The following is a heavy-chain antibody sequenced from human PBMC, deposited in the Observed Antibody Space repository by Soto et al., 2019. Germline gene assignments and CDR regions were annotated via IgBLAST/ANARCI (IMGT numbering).Heavy chain of an antibody. J-gene: IGHJ4*02. D-gene: IGHD3-9*01. CDR1: GGSISSSSYY. CDR3: VREEGSYDILTGYPGRHDY. Sequence: ETLSLTCTVSGGSISSSSYYWGWIRQPPGKGLEWIGSIYYSGSTYYNPSLKSRVTISVDTSKNQFSLKLSSVTAADTAVYYCVREEGSYDILTGYPGRHDYWGQGTLVTVSS. V-gene: IGHV4-39*02. CDR2: IYYSGST.